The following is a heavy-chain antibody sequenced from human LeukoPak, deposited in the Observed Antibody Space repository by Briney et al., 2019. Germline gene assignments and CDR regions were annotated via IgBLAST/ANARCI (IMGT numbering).Heavy chain of an antibody. D-gene: IGHD2/OR15-2a*01. CDR2: LFHSGTP. CDR1: GVSISTAGYS. V-gene: IGHV4-30-2*01. Sequence: SETLSLTCAVSGVSISTAGYSWSWIRQPPGKGLEWIGYLFHSGTPYYNPSLKGRVTISVDRSKNQFSLKLNSLTAADTAVYYCARLPVNFYFGLWGRGTLVTVSS. CDR3: ARLPVNFYFGL. J-gene: IGHJ2*01.